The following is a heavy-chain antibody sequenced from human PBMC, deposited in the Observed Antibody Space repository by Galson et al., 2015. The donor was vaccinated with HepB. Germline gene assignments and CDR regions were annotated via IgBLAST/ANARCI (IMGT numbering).Heavy chain of an antibody. J-gene: IGHJ3*02. V-gene: IGHV1-18*01. CDR1: GDTFRFYA. CDR3: VRDKDHAFDI. CDR2: TSTYSGNT. Sequence: SVKVSCKASGDTFRFYAINWVRQAPGQGLEWMGWTSTYSGNTNYAQKLLDRVIMTTDTSTTTAYMELRSLRSDDTAVYYCVRDKDHAFDIWGQGTMVAVSS.